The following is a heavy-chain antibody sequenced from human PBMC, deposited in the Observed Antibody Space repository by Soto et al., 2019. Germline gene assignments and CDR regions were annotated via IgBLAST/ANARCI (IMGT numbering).Heavy chain of an antibody. CDR3: ATNGAAAGHYYYYGMDV. CDR2: INPNSGGT. D-gene: IGHD6-13*01. V-gene: IGHV1-2*02. J-gene: IGHJ6*02. CDR1: GYTFTGYY. Sequence: ASVEVSCKASGYTFTGYYIHWVRQAPGQGLEWMGWINPNSGGTNYAQKFQGRVTMTRDTSISTAYMELSRLRSDDTAVYYCATNGAAAGHYYYYGMDVWGQGTTVTVSS.